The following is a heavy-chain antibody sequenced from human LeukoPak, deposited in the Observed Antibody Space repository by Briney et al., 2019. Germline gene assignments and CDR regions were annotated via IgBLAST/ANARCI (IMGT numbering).Heavy chain of an antibody. V-gene: IGHV3-30-3*01. CDR3: ASTDRAPGSYSAFDY. J-gene: IGHJ4*02. CDR1: GFTFSSYA. Sequence: GGSLRLSCAASGFTFSSYAMHWVRQAPGKGLEWVAVISYDGSNKYYADSVKGRFTISRDNSKNTLYLQMNSLRAEDTAVYYCASTDRAPGSYSAFDYWGQGTLVTVSS. D-gene: IGHD1-26*01. CDR2: ISYDGSNK.